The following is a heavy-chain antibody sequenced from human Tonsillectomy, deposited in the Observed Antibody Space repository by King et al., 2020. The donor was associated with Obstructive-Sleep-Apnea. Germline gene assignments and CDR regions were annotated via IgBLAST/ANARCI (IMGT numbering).Heavy chain of an antibody. CDR2: MYYSGST. CDR3: ARASSYCSGDGLDD. D-gene: IGHD2-21*02. V-gene: IGHV4-39*01. J-gene: IGHJ4*02. Sequence: QLQESGPGLVKPSETLSLTCTVSGGSVSSSNYYWVWIRQPPGKGLEWIGSMYYSGSTYYNSSLRSRVTISGDRSKNQFSLKLTSVTAADTALYFCARASSYCSGDGLDDWGQGTLVIVSS. CDR1: GGSVSSSNYY.